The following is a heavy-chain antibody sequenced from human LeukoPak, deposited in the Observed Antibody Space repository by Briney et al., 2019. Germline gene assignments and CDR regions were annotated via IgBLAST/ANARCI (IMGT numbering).Heavy chain of an antibody. V-gene: IGHV3-23*01. CDR1: GFTFSSYW. CDR3: AKPPSAKEGSYYFDY. J-gene: IGHJ4*02. CDR2: ISGSGGST. D-gene: IGHD3-10*01. Sequence: PGGSLRLSCAASGFTFSSYWMSWVRQAPGKGLEWVSAISGSGGSTYYADSVKGRFTISRDNSKNTLYLQMNSLRAEDTAVYYCAKPPSAKEGSYYFDYWGQGTLVTVSS.